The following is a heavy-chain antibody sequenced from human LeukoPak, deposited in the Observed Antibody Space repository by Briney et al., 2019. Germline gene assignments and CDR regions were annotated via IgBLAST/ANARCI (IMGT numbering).Heavy chain of an antibody. CDR1: GYTFTGYY. Sequence: ASVKVSCKASGYTFTGYYMHWVRQAPGQVLEWMGWINPNSGGTNYAQKFQGRVTMTRDTSISTAYMELSRLRSDDTAVYYCARGALGYDFWSGYYTPYNWFDPWGQGTLVTVSS. D-gene: IGHD3-3*01. J-gene: IGHJ5*02. CDR3: ARGALGYDFWSGYYTPYNWFDP. V-gene: IGHV1-2*02. CDR2: INPNSGGT.